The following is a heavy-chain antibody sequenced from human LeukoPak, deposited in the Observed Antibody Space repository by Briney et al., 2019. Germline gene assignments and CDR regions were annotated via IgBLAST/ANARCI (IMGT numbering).Heavy chain of an antibody. J-gene: IGHJ4*02. Sequence: GGSLRLPCAASGFTFSSYGMRWVRQAPSKGLEWVAVTSYDGSLEYYADSVTGRFTISRDHSKHTPYMQMNSLRAQDTAVYYCARSKSGSSWYLPDYWGQGTLVTVSS. V-gene: IGHV3-30*03. CDR1: GFTFSSYG. D-gene: IGHD6-13*01. CDR2: TSYDGSLE. CDR3: ARSKSGSSWYLPDY.